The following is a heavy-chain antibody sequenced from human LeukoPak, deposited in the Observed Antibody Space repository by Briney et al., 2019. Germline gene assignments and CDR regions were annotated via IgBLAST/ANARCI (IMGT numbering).Heavy chain of an antibody. CDR3: ARWYCSSTSCRRNWFDP. CDR2: INPNSGGT. Sequence: GASVKVSCKASGYTFTGYYMHWVRQAPGQGLEWMGWINPNSGGTNYAQKFQGRVTMTRDTSTSTAYMELSRLRSGDTPVYYCARWYCSSTSCRRNWFDPWGQGTLVTVSS. D-gene: IGHD2-2*01. CDR1: GYTFTGYY. J-gene: IGHJ5*02. V-gene: IGHV1-2*02.